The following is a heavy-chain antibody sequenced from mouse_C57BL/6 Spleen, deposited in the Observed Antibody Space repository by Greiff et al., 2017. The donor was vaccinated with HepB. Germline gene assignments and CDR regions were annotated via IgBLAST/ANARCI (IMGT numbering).Heavy chain of an antibody. CDR1: GFNIKDYY. D-gene: IGHD2-3*01. Sequence: EVQLQQSGAELVKPGASVKLSGTASGFNIKDYYMHWVKQRTEQGLEWIGRIDPEDGENKYDPKFQGKATITADTSSNTAYLQLSSLTSEDTAVYYCARDGYYWFAYWGQGTLVTVSA. V-gene: IGHV14-2*01. J-gene: IGHJ3*01. CDR3: ARDGYYWFAY. CDR2: IDPEDGEN.